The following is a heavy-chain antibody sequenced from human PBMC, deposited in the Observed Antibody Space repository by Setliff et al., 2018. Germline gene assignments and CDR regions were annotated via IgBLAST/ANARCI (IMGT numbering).Heavy chain of an antibody. J-gene: IGHJ6*03. Sequence: PSETLSLTCAVSGDSISGDYWNWIRQSPGKGLEWIGNIYFTGSTNYNPSLESRVTMSIDTSKNRFSLKLTSVTAADTAVYYCARTGTTYYYSCMDVWGEGTTVTVSS. D-gene: IGHD3-16*01. CDR1: GDSISGDY. CDR2: IYFTGST. CDR3: ARTGTTYYYSCMDV. V-gene: IGHV4-59*08.